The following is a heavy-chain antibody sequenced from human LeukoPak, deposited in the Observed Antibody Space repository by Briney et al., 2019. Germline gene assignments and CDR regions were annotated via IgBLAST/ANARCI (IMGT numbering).Heavy chain of an antibody. CDR2: ISGSGGST. J-gene: IGHJ4*02. Sequence: TGGSLRLSCAASGFTFSSYAMSWVRQAPGKGLEWVSAISGSGGSTYYADSVKGRFTISRDNSKNTLYLQMNSLRAEDTAVYYCAKEAMIVVVITTERGSFDYWGQGTLVTVSS. V-gene: IGHV3-23*01. CDR3: AKEAMIVVVITTERGSFDY. D-gene: IGHD3-22*01. CDR1: GFTFSSYA.